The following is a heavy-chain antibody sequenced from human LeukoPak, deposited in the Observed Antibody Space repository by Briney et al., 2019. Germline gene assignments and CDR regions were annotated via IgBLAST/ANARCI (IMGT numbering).Heavy chain of an antibody. CDR2: MSSSDDGR. J-gene: IGHJ4*02. V-gene: IGHV3-23*01. Sequence: PGGSLRLSCAASGFTFNDYGMSWVRQSPRKGLEWVSAMSSSDDGRYYAASVRGRFTISRDTSRSTLYLQMNSLRAEDAAVYYCAKAPVTSCRGAFCYPFDYWGQGTLVTVSS. CDR3: AKAPVTSCRGAFCYPFDY. D-gene: IGHD2-15*01. CDR1: GFTFNDYG.